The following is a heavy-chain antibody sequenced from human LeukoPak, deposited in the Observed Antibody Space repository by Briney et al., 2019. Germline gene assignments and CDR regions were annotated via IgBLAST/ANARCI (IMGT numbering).Heavy chain of an antibody. V-gene: IGHV1-69*06. CDR3: AVRYCSGGSCYLSYFDY. J-gene: IGHJ4*02. CDR2: IIPICGTA. Sequence: GASVKVSCKASGGTFSSYAISWVRQAPGQGLEWMGRIIPICGTANYAQKFQGRVTITADKSTSTAYMELSSLRSEDTAVYYCAVRYCSGGSCYLSYFDYWGQGTLVTVSS. CDR1: GGTFSSYA. D-gene: IGHD2-15*01.